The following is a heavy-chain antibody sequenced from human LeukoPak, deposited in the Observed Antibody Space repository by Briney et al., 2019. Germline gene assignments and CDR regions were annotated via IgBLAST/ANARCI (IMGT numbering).Heavy chain of an antibody. J-gene: IGHJ4*02. V-gene: IGHV4-59*01. CDR1: GGSISSYY. CDR3: ARAAGEVDDFWSGYYTGFDY. D-gene: IGHD3-3*01. Sequence: SETLSLTCTVSGGSISSYYWSWIRQPPGKGLEWIGYIYYSGSTNYNPSLKSRVTISVDPSKNQFSLKLSSVTAADTAVYYCARAAGEVDDFWSGYYTGFDYWGQGTLVTVSS. CDR2: IYYSGST.